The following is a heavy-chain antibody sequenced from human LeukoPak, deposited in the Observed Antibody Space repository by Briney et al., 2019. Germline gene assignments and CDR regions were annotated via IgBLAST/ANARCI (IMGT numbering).Heavy chain of an antibody. CDR2: IKPDGSEK. J-gene: IGHJ3*02. D-gene: IGHD3-22*01. CDR1: GFTFSSYW. V-gene: IGHV3-7*03. Sequence: GGSLRLSCAASGFTFSSYWTSWVRQAPGKGLEWVANIKPDGSEKYYVDSAKGRFTISRDNAKNSLDLQMNSLRAEDTAVYYCAKGIVVVISGNAFDIWGQGTMVTVSS. CDR3: AKGIVVVISGNAFDI.